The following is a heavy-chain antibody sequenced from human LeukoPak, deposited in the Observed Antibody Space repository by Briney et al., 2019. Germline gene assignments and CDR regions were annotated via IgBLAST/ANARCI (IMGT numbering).Heavy chain of an antibody. CDR3: AELGITMIGGV. Sequence: GGSLRPSCSASGFTFSSYEMNWVRQAPGKGLEWVSYISSSGSTIYYADSVKGRFTISRDNAKNSLYLQMNSLRAEDTAVYYCAELGITMIGGVWGKGTTVTISS. V-gene: IGHV3-48*03. J-gene: IGHJ6*04. CDR1: GFTFSSYE. CDR2: ISSSGSTI. D-gene: IGHD3-10*02.